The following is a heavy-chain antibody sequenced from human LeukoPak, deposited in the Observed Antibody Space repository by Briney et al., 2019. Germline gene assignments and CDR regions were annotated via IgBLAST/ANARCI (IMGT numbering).Heavy chain of an antibody. D-gene: IGHD6-19*01. V-gene: IGHV3-23*01. CDR3: ARDLVGSRGWYAIGGHDY. CDR2: ISGSGAST. CDR1: GFTFISSA. J-gene: IGHJ4*02. Sequence: GGSLRLSCAASGFTFISSAMSWVRQAPGKGLEWVSTISGSGASTYYADSLKGRFTISRDNSKNTLYLQMNSLRAGDTAVYYCARDLVGSRGWYAIGGHDYWGQGTLVTVSS.